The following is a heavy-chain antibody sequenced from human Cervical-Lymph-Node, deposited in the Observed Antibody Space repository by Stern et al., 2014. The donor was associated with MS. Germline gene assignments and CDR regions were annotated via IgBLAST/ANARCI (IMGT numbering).Heavy chain of an antibody. J-gene: IGHJ6*02. CDR3: ARGLVGGLDV. Sequence: MQLVESGGGVVQPGRSLRLSCAASGFTFSNYDIHWVRQAPGKGLEWVAVISYDGSNKYYADSVKGRFTISRDNSENTVHLQMNSLRTEDTSVYYCARGLVGGLDVGGQGTTVTVSS. D-gene: IGHD2-21*01. CDR2: ISYDGSNK. V-gene: IGHV3-30*01. CDR1: GFTFSNYD.